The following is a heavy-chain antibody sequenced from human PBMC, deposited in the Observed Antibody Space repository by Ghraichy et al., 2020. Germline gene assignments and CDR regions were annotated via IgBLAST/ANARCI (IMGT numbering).Heavy chain of an antibody. Sequence: SETLSLTCTVSGGSISSSSYYWGWIRQPPGKGLEWIGSIYYSGSTYYNPSLKSRVTISVDTSKNQFSLKLSSVTAADTAVYYCARHRLPKDIVVVPTSHGGWFDPWGQGTLVTVSS. CDR2: IYYSGST. D-gene: IGHD2-2*01. CDR1: GGSISSSSYY. CDR3: ARHRLPKDIVVVPTSHGGWFDP. J-gene: IGHJ5*02. V-gene: IGHV4-39*01.